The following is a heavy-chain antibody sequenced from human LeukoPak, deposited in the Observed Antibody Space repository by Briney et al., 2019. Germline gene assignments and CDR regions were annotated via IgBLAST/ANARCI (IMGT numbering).Heavy chain of an antibody. CDR3: ARDVYDYVWGTYRYRVDAFDI. J-gene: IGHJ3*02. CDR1: GYTFTGYY. D-gene: IGHD3-16*02. Sequence: GASVKVSCKASGYTFTGYYMHWVRQAPGQGLEWMGWINPNSGGTNYAQKFQGRVTMTRDTSISTAYMELSRLRSDDTAVYYCARDVYDYVWGTYRYRVDAFDIWGQGTMVTVSS. CDR2: INPNSGGT. V-gene: IGHV1-2*02.